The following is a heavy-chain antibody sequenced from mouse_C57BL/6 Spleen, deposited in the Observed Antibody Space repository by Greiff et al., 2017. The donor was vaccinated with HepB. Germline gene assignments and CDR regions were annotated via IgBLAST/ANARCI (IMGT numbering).Heavy chain of an antibody. D-gene: IGHD2-3*01. CDR1: GYTFTSYW. J-gene: IGHJ2*01. V-gene: IGHV1-52*01. Sequence: QVQLQQPGAELVRPGSSVKLSCKASGYTFTSYWMHWVKQRPIQGLEWIGNIDPSDSETHYNQKFKDKATLTVDKSSSTAYMQLSSLTSEDSAVYYCARLNGYYGGVDYWGQGTTLTVSS. CDR3: ARLNGYYGGVDY. CDR2: IDPSDSET.